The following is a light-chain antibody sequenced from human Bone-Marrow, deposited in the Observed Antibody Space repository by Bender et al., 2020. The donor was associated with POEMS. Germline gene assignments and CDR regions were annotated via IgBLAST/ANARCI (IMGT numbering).Light chain of an antibody. CDR1: SSDVGDYTA. V-gene: IGLV2-8*01. CDR3: CSYAGIYTLYV. CDR2: EVT. J-gene: IGLJ1*01. Sequence: QSALTQPPSASGSPGQSVTISCTGTSSDVGDYTAVSWYQQHPGKAPKLMIYEVTKRPSGVPDRFSGSKSGNTASLTISGLQAEDEADYYCCSYAGIYTLYVFGTGTQVTVL.